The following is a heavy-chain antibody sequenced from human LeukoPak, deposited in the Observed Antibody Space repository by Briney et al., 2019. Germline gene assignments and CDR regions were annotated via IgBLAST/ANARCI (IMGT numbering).Heavy chain of an antibody. CDR2: ISGSGGRT. CDR1: GFTFSSYW. Sequence: GGSLRLSCAASGFTFSSYWMSWVRQAPGKGLEWVSAISGSGGRTYYADSVKGRFTISRDNSKNALYLQMNSLRAEDTAIYYCAKEYTGTFSPFPSYFDNWGQGTLVTVSS. CDR3: AKEYTGTFSPFPSYFDN. D-gene: IGHD1-26*01. V-gene: IGHV3-23*01. J-gene: IGHJ4*02.